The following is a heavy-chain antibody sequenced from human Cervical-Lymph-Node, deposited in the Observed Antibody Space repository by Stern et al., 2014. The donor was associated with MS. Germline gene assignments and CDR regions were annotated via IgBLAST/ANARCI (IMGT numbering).Heavy chain of an antibody. CDR2: FYYLGST. CDR3: ARDRPVTSFSDAFDL. D-gene: IGHD4-17*01. V-gene: IGHV4-31*03. Sequence: VQLVQSGPRLVKPSQTLSLTCTVSGGSISSGGYYWSWIRQHPGKGLEWVGYFYYLGSTYSNPSLKSRVSISVDPSKNQFSLRLTSGTAADTAVYYCARDRPVTSFSDAFDLWGQGTMVTVSS. J-gene: IGHJ3*01. CDR1: GGSISSGGYY.